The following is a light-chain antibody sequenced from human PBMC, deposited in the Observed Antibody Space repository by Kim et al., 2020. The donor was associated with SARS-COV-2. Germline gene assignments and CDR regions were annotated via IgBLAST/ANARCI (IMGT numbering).Light chain of an antibody. Sequence: GDTVTITCQASQDINDYLDWYQQKPGKVPKLLIYDVSRLETGVPARFSGSGSGTDFTLTISSLQPEDIATYYCHQYDKFPQTFGPGTKVDIK. CDR2: DVS. CDR3: HQYDKFPQT. V-gene: IGKV1-33*01. CDR1: QDINDY. J-gene: IGKJ1*01.